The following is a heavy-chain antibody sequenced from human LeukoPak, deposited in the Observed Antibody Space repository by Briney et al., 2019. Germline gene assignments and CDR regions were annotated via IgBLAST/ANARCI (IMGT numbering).Heavy chain of an antibody. D-gene: IGHD3-22*01. CDR2: ISYDGSNK. Sequence: GGSLRLSCAASGFTFGSYAMHWVRQAPGKGLEWVAVISYDGSNKYYADSVKGRFTISRDNSKNTLYLQMNSLRAEDTAVYYCARDTLRYYDSSGYDAFDIWGQGTMVTVSS. CDR1: GFTFGSYA. J-gene: IGHJ3*02. V-gene: IGHV3-30-3*01. CDR3: ARDTLRYYDSSGYDAFDI.